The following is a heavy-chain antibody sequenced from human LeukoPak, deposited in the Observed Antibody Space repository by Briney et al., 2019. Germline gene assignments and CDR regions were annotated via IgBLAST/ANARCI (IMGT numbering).Heavy chain of an antibody. CDR2: MNPNSGNT. J-gene: IGHJ3*02. D-gene: IGHD1-26*01. CDR3: ATVGVGATGGAFDI. V-gene: IGHV1-8*01. CDR1: GYTFTSYD. Sequence: ASVKVSCKASGYTFTSYDINWVRQATGQGLEWMGWMNPNSGNTGYAQKLQGRVTMTEDTSTDTAYMELSSLRSEDTAVYYCATVGVGATGGAFDIWGQGTMVAVSS.